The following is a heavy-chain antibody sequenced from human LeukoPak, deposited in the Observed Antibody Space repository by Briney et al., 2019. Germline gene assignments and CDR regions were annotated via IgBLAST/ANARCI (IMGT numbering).Heavy chain of an antibody. CDR1: GGSISSGGYY. D-gene: IGHD5-18*01. CDR3: ARDTTMVVFDI. CDR2: IYYSGST. J-gene: IGHJ3*02. V-gene: IGHV4-61*08. Sequence: SETLSLTCTVSGGSISSGGYYWSWIRQPPGKGLEWIAYIYYSGSTNYNPSLKSRVTISVDTSKNQFSLKLSSVTAADTAVYYCARDTTMVVFDIWGQGTMVTVSS.